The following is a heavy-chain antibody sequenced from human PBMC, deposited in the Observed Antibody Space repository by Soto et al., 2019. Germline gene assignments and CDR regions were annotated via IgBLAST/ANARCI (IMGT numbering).Heavy chain of an antibody. V-gene: IGHV4-30-4*08. CDR1: GDSISSDYYH. CDR3: AREDDGGDSLDV. Sequence: NPSETLSLTCTVSGDSISSDYYHWTWIRQSPGKGLEWIGYIHHSGSILYNPSLKSRVTISVDTSKNQFSLHLTSATAADTAVYFCAREDDGGDSLDVWGQGTTVTVSS. CDR2: IHHSGSI. D-gene: IGHD2-21*02. J-gene: IGHJ6*02.